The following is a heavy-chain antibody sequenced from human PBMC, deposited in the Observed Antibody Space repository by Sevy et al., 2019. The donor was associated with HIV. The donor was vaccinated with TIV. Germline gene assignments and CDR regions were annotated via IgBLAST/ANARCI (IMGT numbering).Heavy chain of an antibody. V-gene: IGHV1-18*04. Sequence: ASVKVSCKASGYTFTSYGISWVRQAPGQGLEWMGWISAYNGNTNYAQKLQGRATMTTDTSTSTGYMDLSSLRSDDTAVYYCARPLHYYGSGSYYTAFDYWGQGTLVTVSS. J-gene: IGHJ4*02. CDR2: ISAYNGNT. CDR1: GYTFTSYG. D-gene: IGHD3-10*01. CDR3: ARPLHYYGSGSYYTAFDY.